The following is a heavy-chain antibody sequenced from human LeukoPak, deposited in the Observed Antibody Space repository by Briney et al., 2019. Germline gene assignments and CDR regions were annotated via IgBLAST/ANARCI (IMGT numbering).Heavy chain of an antibody. D-gene: IGHD2-15*01. CDR1: GGSISSGGYS. CDR3: ARRGDCSGGSCYPGFDP. CDR2: IYHSGST. Sequence: PSQTLSLTCAVSGGSISSGGYSWSWIRQPPGKGLEWIGYIYHSGSTYYNPSLKSRVTISVDRSKNQFSLKLSSVTAADTAVYYCARRGDCSGGSCYPGFDPWGQGTLVTVSS. J-gene: IGHJ5*02. V-gene: IGHV4-30-2*01.